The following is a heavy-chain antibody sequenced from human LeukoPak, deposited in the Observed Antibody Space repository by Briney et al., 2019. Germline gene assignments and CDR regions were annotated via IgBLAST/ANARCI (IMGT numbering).Heavy chain of an antibody. J-gene: IGHJ3*02. CDR2: IYYSGST. CDR3: ARGGVASTAFDI. Sequence: KPSETLSLTCTVSGGSMSSYFWSWIRQSPGKGLEWIGYIYYSGSTYYNPSLKSRISVSLDTSKNQFSLKLSSVTAADTAVYYCARGGVASTAFDIWGQGTMVTVSS. V-gene: IGHV4-59*06. D-gene: IGHD3-16*01. CDR1: GGSMSSYF.